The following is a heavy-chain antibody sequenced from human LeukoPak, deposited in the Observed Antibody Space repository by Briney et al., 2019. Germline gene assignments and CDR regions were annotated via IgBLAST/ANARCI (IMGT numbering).Heavy chain of an antibody. CDR3: ARGDGYNDY. CDR2: ISYDGSSK. J-gene: IGHJ4*02. Sequence: GGSLRLSCAASGFTFSSYAMHWVRQAPGKGLEWVAVISYDGSSKYYADSVKGRFTISRDNSKNTLYLQMNSLRAEDTAVYYCARGDGYNDYWGQGTLVTVSS. CDR1: GFTFSSYA. D-gene: IGHD5-24*01. V-gene: IGHV3-30-3*01.